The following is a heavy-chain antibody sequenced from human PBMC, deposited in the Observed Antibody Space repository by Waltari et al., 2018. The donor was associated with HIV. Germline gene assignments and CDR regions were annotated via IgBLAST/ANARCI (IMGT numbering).Heavy chain of an antibody. J-gene: IGHJ4*02. CDR3: ARVPLLYCGNTVRYTYYFDY. D-gene: IGHD2-2*02. Sequence: QLQLQESGPGLVKPSETLSLTCTVSGGSISISNYYWGWIRQPPGKGLEWIGSMYYTGSTYYNPSLTSRVTISLDTSKNQFSLKLNSVTAADTAVYYCARVPLLYCGNTVRYTYYFDYWGQGTLVTVSS. V-gene: IGHV4-39*07. CDR2: MYYTGST. CDR1: GGSISISNYY.